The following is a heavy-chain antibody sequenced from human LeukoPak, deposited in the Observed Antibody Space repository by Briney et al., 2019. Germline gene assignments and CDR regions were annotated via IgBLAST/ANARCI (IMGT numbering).Heavy chain of an antibody. Sequence: PGGSLRLSCAASEFTFSNYAMNWVRHAPGKGLEWVSGISGGGGSTYYADSVKGRFTISRDNSKNTLYLQMDSLRAEDTALYYCAKGSGINHYHWIDPWGQGTLVTV. CDR2: ISGGGGST. CDR1: EFTFSNYA. D-gene: IGHD1-14*01. V-gene: IGHV3-23*01. J-gene: IGHJ5*02. CDR3: AKGSGINHYHWIDP.